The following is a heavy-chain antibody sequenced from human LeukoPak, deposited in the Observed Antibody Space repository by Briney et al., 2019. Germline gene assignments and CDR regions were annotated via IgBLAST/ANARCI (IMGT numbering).Heavy chain of an antibody. D-gene: IGHD2-2*01. J-gene: IGHJ4*02. CDR3: AAVLGYCSSTSCPGDY. V-gene: IGHV3-21*01. CDR1: GFTLSSYS. Sequence: GGSLRLSCAASGFTLSSYSMNWVRQAPGKGLEWVSSISSSSSYIYYADSVKGRFTISRDNAKNSLYLQMNSLRAEDTAVYYCAAVLGYCSSTSCPGDYWGQGTLVTVSS. CDR2: ISSSSSYI.